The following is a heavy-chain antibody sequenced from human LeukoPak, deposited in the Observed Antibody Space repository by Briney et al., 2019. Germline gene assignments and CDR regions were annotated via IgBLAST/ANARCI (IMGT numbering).Heavy chain of an antibody. CDR3: ARDPKMATIQYYFDY. CDR1: GFTFSSYA. V-gene: IGHV3-30-3*01. Sequence: GSLRLSCAASGFTFSSYAMHWVRQAPGKGLEGVAVISYDGSNKYYADSVKGRFTISRDNSKNTLYLQMNSLRAEDTAVYYCARDPKMATIQYYFDYWGQGTLVTVSS. J-gene: IGHJ4*02. CDR2: ISYDGSNK. D-gene: IGHD5-24*01.